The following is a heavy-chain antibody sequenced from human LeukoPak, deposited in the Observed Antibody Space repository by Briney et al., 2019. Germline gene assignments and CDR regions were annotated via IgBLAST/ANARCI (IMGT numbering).Heavy chain of an antibody. V-gene: IGHV3-13*01. CDR1: GFTFSNYD. CDR2: IHTAGDT. Sequence: GGSLRLSCAASGFTFSNYDMHWVRQATGEGLEWVSSIHTAGDTHYSGSAKGRFIISRENVKNSLYLQMNSLRAEDTAVYYCARGSCGYGDCYRALNIWGQGTIVTVPS. J-gene: IGHJ3*02. CDR3: ARGSCGYGDCYRALNI. D-gene: IGHD2-21*02.